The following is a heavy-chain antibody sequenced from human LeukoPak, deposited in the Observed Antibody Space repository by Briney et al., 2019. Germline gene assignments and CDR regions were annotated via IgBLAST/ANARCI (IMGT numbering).Heavy chain of an antibody. CDR2: FDPEDGET. D-gene: IGHD5-24*01. J-gene: IGHJ4*02. Sequence: GASVKVSCKVSGYTLTELSMHWVRQAPGKGLEWMGGFDPEDGETIYAQKFQGRVTMTEETSTDTAYMELSSLRSEDTAVYYCATGGTLRDGYNYWGQGTLVTVSS. V-gene: IGHV1-24*01. CDR1: GYTLTELS. CDR3: ATGGTLRDGYNY.